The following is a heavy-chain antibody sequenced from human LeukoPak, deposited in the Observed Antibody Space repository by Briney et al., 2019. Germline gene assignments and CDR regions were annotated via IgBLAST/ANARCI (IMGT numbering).Heavy chain of an antibody. CDR1: GDSISDYY. V-gene: IGHV4-59*01. CDR2: IYYSGGA. CDR3: ARVSAGGGSEWLDY. D-gene: IGHD1-26*01. J-gene: IGHJ4*02. Sequence: SETLSLTCTVSGDSISDYYWSWIRQPPGKGLEWIGYIYYSGGAKYNPSLKSRVTISVDTPKNQFSLNLSSVTAADTAVYYCARVSAGGGSEWLDYWGQGTLVTVSS.